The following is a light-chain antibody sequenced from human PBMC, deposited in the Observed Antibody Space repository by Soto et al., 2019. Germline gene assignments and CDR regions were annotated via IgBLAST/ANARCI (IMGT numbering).Light chain of an antibody. V-gene: IGKV3-20*01. CDR1: QSVSSTY. CDR2: GAS. Sequence: ESVLLQSPGTLFLSQGERATLSCRATQSVSSTYLAWYQQKPGQAPRLLIYGASSRAAGIPDRFSGSGSGTDFTLTISRLEPEDFAVYYCQQYGSSSITFGQGTRLEIK. J-gene: IGKJ5*01. CDR3: QQYGSSSIT.